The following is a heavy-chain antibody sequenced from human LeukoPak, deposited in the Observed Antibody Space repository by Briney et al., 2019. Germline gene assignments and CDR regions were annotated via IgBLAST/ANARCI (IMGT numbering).Heavy chain of an antibody. D-gene: IGHD2-8*02. CDR3: ARFSPSGPHAFDI. J-gene: IGHJ3*02. V-gene: IGHV1-46*01. CDR2: INPSGGST. CDR1: GYTFTSYY. Sequence: GASVKVSCKASGYTFTSYYMHWVRQAPGQGLEWMGIINPSGGSTSYAQKFQGRVTMTRDTSTSTVYMELSGLRSEDTAVYYCARFSPSGPHAFDIWGQGTMVTVSS.